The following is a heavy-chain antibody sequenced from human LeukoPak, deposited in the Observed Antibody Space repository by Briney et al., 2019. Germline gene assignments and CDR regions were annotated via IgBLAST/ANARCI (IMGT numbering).Heavy chain of an antibody. V-gene: IGHV4-61*05. Sequence: PSETLSLTCTVSGGSISSSSYYWGWIRQPPGKGLEWIGYIYYSGSANYNPSLKSRVTISVDTSKNQFSLKLGSVTAADTAVYYCARRKTIFGVADAWGKGTTVTVS. CDR1: GGSISSSSYY. CDR2: IYYSGSA. D-gene: IGHD3-3*01. J-gene: IGHJ6*03. CDR3: ARRKTIFGVADA.